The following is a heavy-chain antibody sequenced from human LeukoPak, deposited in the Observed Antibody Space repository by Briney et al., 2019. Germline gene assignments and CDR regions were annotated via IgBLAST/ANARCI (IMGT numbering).Heavy chain of an antibody. CDR3: ARARRGLRFLEWLPDY. Sequence: GGSLRLSCAASGFTFSSYAMHWVRQAPGKGLEWVAVISYDGSNKYYADSVKGRFTISRDNSKNTLYLQMNSLRAEDTAVYYCARARRGLRFLEWLPDYWGQGTLVTVSS. D-gene: IGHD3-3*01. CDR1: GFTFSSYA. J-gene: IGHJ4*02. V-gene: IGHV3-30-3*01. CDR2: ISYDGSNK.